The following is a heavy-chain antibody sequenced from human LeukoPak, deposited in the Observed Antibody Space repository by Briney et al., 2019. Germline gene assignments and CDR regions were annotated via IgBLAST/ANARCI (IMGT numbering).Heavy chain of an antibody. J-gene: IGHJ4*02. V-gene: IGHV3-23*01. CDR1: GFTFSSYD. Sequence: PGGSPRLSCAASGFTFSSYDMAWVLQAPGKGLEWVSAIIAGGDKTEYADSVKGRFTISRDNSKNTVYLQMRAEDTAIYYCAKSLSGSGWKLDSWGQGTLVTVSS. CDR3: AKSLSGSGWKLDS. CDR2: IIAGGDKT. D-gene: IGHD6-19*01.